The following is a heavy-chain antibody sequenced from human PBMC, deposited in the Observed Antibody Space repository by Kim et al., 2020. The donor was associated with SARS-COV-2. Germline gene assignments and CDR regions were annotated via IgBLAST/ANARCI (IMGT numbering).Heavy chain of an antibody. CDR3: ARDSPGGHGDY. D-gene: IGHD2-8*02. CDR2: ICWDGGK. CDR1: GFSLSSSEVC. J-gene: IGHJ4*02. V-gene: IGHV2-70*10. Sequence: SGPTLVKPTQTLTLTCTFSGFSLSSSEVCVAWIRQPPGKALEWIARICWDGGKYYSTSLETRLTISEDTSKNQVVLTMTNVDPVDTATYYCARDSPGGHGDYWGLGTLVTVSS.